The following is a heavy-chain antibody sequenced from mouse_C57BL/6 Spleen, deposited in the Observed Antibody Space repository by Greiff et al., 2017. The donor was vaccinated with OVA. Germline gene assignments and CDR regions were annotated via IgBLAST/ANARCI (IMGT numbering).Heavy chain of an antibody. V-gene: IGHV1-64*01. CDR2: IHPNSGST. Sequence: VQLQQPGAELVKPGASVKLSCKASGYTFTSYWMHWVKQRPGQGLEWIGMIHPNSGSTNYNEKFKSKATLTVDKSSSTAYMQLSSLTSEDSAVYYGARKGANGSGYFDYWGQGTTLTVSS. CDR3: ARKGANGSGYFDY. D-gene: IGHD1-1*01. CDR1: GYTFTSYW. J-gene: IGHJ2*01.